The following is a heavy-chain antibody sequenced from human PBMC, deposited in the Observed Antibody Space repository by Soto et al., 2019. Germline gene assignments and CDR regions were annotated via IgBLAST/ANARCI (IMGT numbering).Heavy chain of an antibody. CDR2: ISAYNGNT. CDR1: GYTFTSYV. Sequence: QVQLVQSGAEVKKPGASVKFSCKASGYTFTSYVISWVRQAPGQGLEWMGWISAYNGNTNDAQKLQGRVTMTTDTSTRTAYMEPRSLRSDATAVYYCARDEAYAIHWGHGTLVTVSS. V-gene: IGHV1-18*01. D-gene: IGHD2-8*01. J-gene: IGHJ1*01. CDR3: ARDEAYAIH.